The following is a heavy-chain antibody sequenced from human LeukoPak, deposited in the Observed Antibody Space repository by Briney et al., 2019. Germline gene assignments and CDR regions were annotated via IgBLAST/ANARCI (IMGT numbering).Heavy chain of an antibody. CDR2: IRGSGGST. V-gene: IGHV3-23*01. Sequence: PGGSLRLSCAASGFTFSSYAMSWVRQAPGKGLEWVSAIRGSGGSTYYADSVKGRFTISRDNSKNTLYLQMNSLRAEDTAVYYCAKDGMYQLLRKTYNWFDPWGQGTLVTVSS. D-gene: IGHD2-2*01. CDR1: GFTFSSYA. J-gene: IGHJ5*02. CDR3: AKDGMYQLLRKTYNWFDP.